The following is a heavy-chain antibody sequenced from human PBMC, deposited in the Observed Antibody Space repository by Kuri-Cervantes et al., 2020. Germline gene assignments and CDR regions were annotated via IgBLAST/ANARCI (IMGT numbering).Heavy chain of an antibody. V-gene: IGHV3-30*18. CDR2: ISYDGSNK. CDR1: GFTFSSYV. Sequence: LSLTCVVSGFTFSSYVMHWVRQAPGKGLEWVTAISYDGSNKDYADSVKGRFTISRDNSKNTLYLQMNSLRAEDTAVYYCAKEDINIAAGPDYWGQGTLVTVSS. D-gene: IGHD6-13*01. CDR3: AKEDINIAAGPDY. J-gene: IGHJ4*02.